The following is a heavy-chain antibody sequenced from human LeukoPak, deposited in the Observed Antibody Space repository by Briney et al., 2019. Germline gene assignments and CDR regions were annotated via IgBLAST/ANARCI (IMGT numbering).Heavy chain of an antibody. CDR1: GFSFSKVW. D-gene: IGHD3-16*01. Sequence: GGSLRLSCTASGFSFSKVWMSWVRQAPGKGLEWVGRFKSNADGGTSDYAAPGQGRFTISRDDSKKTLFLQMTSLEIEDTAVYFCTAGGGGTYSSDFWGQGTLVTVAS. V-gene: IGHV3-15*01. J-gene: IGHJ4*02. CDR2: FKSNADGGTS. CDR3: TAGGGGTYSSDF.